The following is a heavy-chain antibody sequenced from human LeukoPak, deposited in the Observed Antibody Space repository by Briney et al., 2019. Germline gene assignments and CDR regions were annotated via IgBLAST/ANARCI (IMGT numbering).Heavy chain of an antibody. CDR2: VSSSGRHM. Sequence: GGSLRLSCAASGFTFSSYSMNWVRQAPGKGLEWVSSVSSSGRHMYYADSVKGRFTISRDNAKNSLYLQMNSLRAEDTAVYYCARQGRSGSYSAFSWFDPWGQGTLVTVSS. J-gene: IGHJ5*02. V-gene: IGHV3-21*01. D-gene: IGHD3-22*01. CDR3: ARQGRSGSYSAFSWFDP. CDR1: GFTFSSYS.